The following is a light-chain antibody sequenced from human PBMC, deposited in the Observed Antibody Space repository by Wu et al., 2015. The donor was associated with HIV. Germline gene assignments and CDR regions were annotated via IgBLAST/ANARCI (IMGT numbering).Light chain of an antibody. V-gene: IGKV1-39*01. Sequence: DIQLTQSPSSLSANVGDRVTITCRASQYIYNFVNWYQQKPGEAPKLLIFAASNLHIGVSSRFSGSGSGTEFTLTISSLQPEDFVTYYCQQSLNIPRTFGQGTKVEIK. CDR3: QQSLNIPRT. CDR2: AAS. J-gene: IGKJ1*01. CDR1: QYIYNF.